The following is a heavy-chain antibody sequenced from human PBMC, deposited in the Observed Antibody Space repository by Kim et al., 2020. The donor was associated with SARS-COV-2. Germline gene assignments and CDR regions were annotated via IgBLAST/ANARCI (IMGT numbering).Heavy chain of an antibody. V-gene: IGHV3-48*02. CDR3: AFLTFV. CDR2: VSSSGSTI. Sequence: GGSLRLSCAASGFTFSSYSMNWVRQAPGKGLEWVSYVSSSGSTIYYADAVKGRFIISRDNAKNSLYLQMNSLRDEDTAVYYCAFLTFVWGQGTLVTVSS. CDR1: GFTFSSYS. D-gene: IGHD7-27*01. J-gene: IGHJ4*02.